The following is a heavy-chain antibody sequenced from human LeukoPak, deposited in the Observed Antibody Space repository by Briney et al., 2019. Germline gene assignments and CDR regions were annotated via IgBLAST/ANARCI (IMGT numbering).Heavy chain of an antibody. CDR2: IEYDGNNQ. Sequence: GGSLRLSCVASGFTFRNYGMLWVRQAPGKGPEWVAFIEYDGNNQYYADSMQGRITISRDNSKNTLYLQLNNLRVGDTAVYFCARPPYSNHEYYYYYYMDVWGKGTTVTVSS. CDR3: ARPPYSNHEYYYYYYMDV. J-gene: IGHJ6*03. V-gene: IGHV3-30*02. D-gene: IGHD4-11*01. CDR1: GFTFRNYG.